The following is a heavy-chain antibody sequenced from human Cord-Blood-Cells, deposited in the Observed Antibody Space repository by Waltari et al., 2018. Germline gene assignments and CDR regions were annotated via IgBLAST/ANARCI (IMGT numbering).Heavy chain of an antibody. J-gene: IGHJ3*02. V-gene: IGHV3-30*18. D-gene: IGHD1-1*01. Sequence: QVQLVESGGGVVQPGRSLRLSCAAPGFTFSSYGMHWVRQAPGKGLEWVAVISYEGSNKYYADSGKGRFTISRDNSKNTLYLQMNSLRAEDTAVYYCAKDGRLGAFDIWGQGTMVTVSS. CDR3: AKDGRLGAFDI. CDR2: ISYEGSNK. CDR1: GFTFSSYG.